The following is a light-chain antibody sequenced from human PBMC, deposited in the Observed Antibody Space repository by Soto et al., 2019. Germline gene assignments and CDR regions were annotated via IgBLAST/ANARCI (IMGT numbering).Light chain of an antibody. CDR1: SSNIGSNY. CDR3: CSYAGSYTWV. J-gene: IGLJ3*02. V-gene: IGLV1-47*02. CDR2: LNN. Sequence: QAVVTQPPSASGTPGQRVSISCSGSSSNIGSNYVCWYQQLPGTAPKLLIYLNNQRPSGVPDRFSGSKSGTSASLAISGLRSEDEADYYCCSYAGSYTWVFGGGTKVTVL.